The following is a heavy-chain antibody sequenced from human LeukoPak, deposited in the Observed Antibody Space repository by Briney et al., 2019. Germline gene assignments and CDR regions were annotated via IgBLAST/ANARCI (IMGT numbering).Heavy chain of an antibody. Sequence: PGGSLRLSCAASGFTFSSYAMHWVRQAPGKGLEWVSGISWNSGSIGYADSVKGRFTISRDNAKNSLYLQMNSLRAEDMALYYCAKDLGYNWNYPEGYFQHWGQGTLVTVSS. V-gene: IGHV3-9*03. J-gene: IGHJ1*01. CDR2: ISWNSGSI. CDR3: AKDLGYNWNYPEGYFQH. CDR1: GFTFSSYA. D-gene: IGHD1-7*01.